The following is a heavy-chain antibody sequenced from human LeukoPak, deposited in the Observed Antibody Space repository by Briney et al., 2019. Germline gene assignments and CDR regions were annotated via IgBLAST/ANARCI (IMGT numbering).Heavy chain of an antibody. J-gene: IGHJ4*02. D-gene: IGHD6-19*01. CDR2: IYPSDSDV. Sequence: GESLKISCKGSGYRFATYWIAWVRQMPGKGLEWMGIIYPSDSDVIYSPSLQGQVTISADKSISTASLQWSSLKASDTAIYYCARHGGSGLDYWGQGNLVSVSS. CDR1: GYRFATYW. CDR3: ARHGGSGLDY. V-gene: IGHV5-51*01.